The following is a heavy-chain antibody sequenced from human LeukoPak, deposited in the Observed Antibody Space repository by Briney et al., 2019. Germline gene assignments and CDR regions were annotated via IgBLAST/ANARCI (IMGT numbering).Heavy chain of an antibody. CDR1: GYTFTSYD. V-gene: IGHV1-8*03. Sequence: ASVKVSCKASGYTFTSYDINWVRQATGQGLEWMGWMNPNSGNTGYAQKFQGRVTITRNTSISTAYMELSRLRSDDTAVYYCARLGIAAAGAFRDYWGQGTLVTVSS. D-gene: IGHD6-13*01. CDR3: ARLGIAAAGAFRDY. CDR2: MNPNSGNT. J-gene: IGHJ4*02.